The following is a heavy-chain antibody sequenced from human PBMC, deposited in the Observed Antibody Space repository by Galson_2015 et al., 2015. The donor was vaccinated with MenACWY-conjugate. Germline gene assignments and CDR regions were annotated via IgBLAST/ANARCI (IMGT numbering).Heavy chain of an antibody. CDR2: ISSSSSTI. V-gene: IGHV3-48*04. CDR3: ARDLYGDYAIDS. J-gene: IGHJ4*02. D-gene: IGHD4-17*01. CDR1: GFTFSIYS. Sequence: SLRLSCAASGFTFSIYSINWVRQAPGKGLGWVSYISSSSSTIYYADSVKGRFTISRDTAKNSLYLQMNSLRAEDTAVYYCARDLYGDYAIDSWGQGTLVTVSS.